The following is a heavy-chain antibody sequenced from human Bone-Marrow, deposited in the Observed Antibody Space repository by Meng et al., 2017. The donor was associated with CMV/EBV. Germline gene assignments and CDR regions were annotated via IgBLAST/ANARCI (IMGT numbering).Heavy chain of an antibody. V-gene: IGHV3-33*08. D-gene: IGHD3-16*01. CDR2: IWYDGSNK. CDR1: GFTFSSYG. J-gene: IGHJ6*02. CDR3: ARYPFGGEYYGMDV. Sequence: GGSLRLSCAASGFTFSSYGMHWVRQAPGKGLEWVAVIWYDGSNKYYADSVKGRFTISRDNAKNSLYLQMNSLRAEDTAVYYCARYPFGGEYYGMDVWGQGTTVTVSS.